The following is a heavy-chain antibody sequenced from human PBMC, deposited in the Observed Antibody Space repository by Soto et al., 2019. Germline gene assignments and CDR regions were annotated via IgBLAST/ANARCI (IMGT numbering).Heavy chain of an antibody. J-gene: IGHJ5*02. CDR3: ARGLLQTTVSNWFDP. D-gene: IGHD4-17*01. Sequence: ASVKVSCKASGYTFTSYGISWVRQAPGQGLEWKGWISAYNGNTNYAQKLQGRVTMTTDTSTSTAYMDLRSLRSDYTAVYYCARGLLQTTVSNWFDPWGQGTLVTVSS. CDR2: ISAYNGNT. CDR1: GYTFTSYG. V-gene: IGHV1-18*01.